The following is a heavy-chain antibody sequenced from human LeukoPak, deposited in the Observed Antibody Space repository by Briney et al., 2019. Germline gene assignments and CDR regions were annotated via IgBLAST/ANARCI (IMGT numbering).Heavy chain of an antibody. V-gene: IGHV1-46*03. J-gene: IGHJ4*02. CDR1: GYTFTSYY. CDR3: TSMGEALDY. CDR2: INPSGGST. Sequence: GASVKVSCKASGYTFTSYYMHWVRQAPGQGLEWMGIINPSGGSTSYAQKFQGRVTMTRDTSTSTVYMELSSLRPEDTAVYYCTSMGEALDYWGQGTLVTVSS. D-gene: IGHD1-26*01.